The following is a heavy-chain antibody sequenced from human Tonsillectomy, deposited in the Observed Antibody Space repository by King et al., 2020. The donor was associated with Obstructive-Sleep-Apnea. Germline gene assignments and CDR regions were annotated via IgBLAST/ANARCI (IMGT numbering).Heavy chain of an antibody. V-gene: IGHV1-2*02. CDR2: VNPNSGGT. J-gene: IGHJ5*02. CDR3: AGLVGATSYWFDP. D-gene: IGHD1-26*01. Sequence: QVQLVESAAEMRNPGASVKVSCKASGYTFTDFYIQWVRQAPGQGLEWMGGVNPNSGGTKYAQKFQGRVTMTSDTSISAAYIELSSLTSDDTAVYYWAGLVGATSYWFDPWGQGTLVTVSS. CDR1: GYTFTDFY.